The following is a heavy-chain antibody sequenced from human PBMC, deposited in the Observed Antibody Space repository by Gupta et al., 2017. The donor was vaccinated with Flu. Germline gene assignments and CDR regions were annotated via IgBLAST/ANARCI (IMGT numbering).Heavy chain of an antibody. CDR3: ARGHSSNGGNSHYYYYYYMDV. CDR2: IYSGGST. J-gene: IGHJ6*03. V-gene: IGHV3-53*01. D-gene: IGHD2-21*02. Sequence: VRQGPGKVLEWVSVIYSGGSTYYADSVKGRFTISRDNSKNTLYLQMNSLRAEDTAVYYCARGHSSNGGNSHYYYYYYMDVWGKGTTVTVSS.